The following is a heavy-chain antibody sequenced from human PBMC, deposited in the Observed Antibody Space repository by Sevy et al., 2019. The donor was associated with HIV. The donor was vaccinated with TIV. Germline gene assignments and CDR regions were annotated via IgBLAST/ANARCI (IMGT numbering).Heavy chain of an antibody. J-gene: IGHJ4*02. D-gene: IGHD4-4*01. CDR2: IDWDDDK. CDR3: ARMRHPGDSNYGLDS. CDR1: GFSLSTSGMC. Sequence: FSRSGPTLVNPTQTLTLTCTFSGFSLSTSGMCVSWIRQPPGKALEWLALIDWDDDKYYSTSLKTRLTISKDSSKNQVVLTMTNMDPVDTATYYCARMRHPGDSNYGLDSWGQGTLVTVSS. V-gene: IGHV2-70*01.